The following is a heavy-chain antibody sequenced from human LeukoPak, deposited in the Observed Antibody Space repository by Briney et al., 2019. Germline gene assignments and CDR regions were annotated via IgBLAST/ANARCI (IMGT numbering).Heavy chain of an antibody. D-gene: IGHD5-18*01. CDR2: ISSSGSTI. CDR3: ARDGGYSYGYGPTHFDY. V-gene: IGHV3-48*03. Sequence: GGSLRLSCAASGFTFSSYEMNWVRQAPGKGLEWVSYISSSGSTIYYADSVKGRFTISRDNAKNSLYLQMNSLRAEDTAVYYCARDGGYSYGYGPTHFDYWGQGTLVTVSS. CDR1: GFTFSSYE. J-gene: IGHJ4*02.